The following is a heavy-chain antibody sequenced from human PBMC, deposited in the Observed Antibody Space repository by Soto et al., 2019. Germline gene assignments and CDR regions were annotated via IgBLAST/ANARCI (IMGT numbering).Heavy chain of an antibody. J-gene: IGHJ6*02. CDR2: IYYSGST. V-gene: IGHV4-59*08. D-gene: IGHD6-19*01. Sequence: SETLSLTCTVSGGSISSYYWSWIRQPPRKGLEWIGYIYYSGSTIYNPSLESRITISIDTSRNQFSLKLNSVTASDTAVYYCASRGTSGGPYDYGLDVWGQGTAVTVCS. CDR3: ASRGTSGGPYDYGLDV. CDR1: GGSISSYY.